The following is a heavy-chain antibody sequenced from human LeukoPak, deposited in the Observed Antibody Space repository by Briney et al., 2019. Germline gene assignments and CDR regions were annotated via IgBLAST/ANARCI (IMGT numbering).Heavy chain of an antibody. V-gene: IGHV3-15*01. J-gene: IGHJ4*02. CDR2: IKSKTDGGTT. CDR3: TTEAVAVAGTRDY. CDR1: GFTFSSYA. D-gene: IGHD6-19*01. Sequence: PGGSLRLSCAASGFTFSSYAMSWVRQAPGKGLEWVGRIKSKTDGGTTDYAAPVKGRFTISRDDSKNTLYLQMNSLKTEDTAVYYCTTEAVAVAGTRDYWGQGTLVTVSS.